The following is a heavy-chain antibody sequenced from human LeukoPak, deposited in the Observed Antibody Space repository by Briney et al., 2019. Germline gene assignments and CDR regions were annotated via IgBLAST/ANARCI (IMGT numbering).Heavy chain of an antibody. J-gene: IGHJ3*02. CDR1: GGSFSSYA. D-gene: IGHD3-22*01. CDR3: ARDLVVVDDDAFDI. V-gene: IGHV1-69*01. Sequence: SVKVSCKASGGSFSSYAISWVRQAPGQGLEWMGGIIPIFGTANYAQKFQGRVTITADESTSTAYMELSSLRSEDTAVYYCARDLVVVDDDAFDIWGQGTMVTVSS. CDR2: IIPIFGTA.